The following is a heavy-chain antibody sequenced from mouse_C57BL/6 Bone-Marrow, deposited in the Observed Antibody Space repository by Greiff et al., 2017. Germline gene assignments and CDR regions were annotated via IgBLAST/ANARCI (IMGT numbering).Heavy chain of an antibody. J-gene: IGHJ1*03. D-gene: IGHD1-2*01. CDR2: INPDSSTI. CDR1: GIDFSRYW. Sequence: EVKVEESGGGLVQPGGSLKLSCAASGIDFSRYWMSWVRRAPGKGLEWIGEINPDSSTINYAPSLKDKFIISRDNAKNTLYLQMNKVRSEDTALYYCARWGPHYPYWYFDVWGTGTTVTVSS. CDR3: ARWGPHYPYWYFDV. V-gene: IGHV4-1*01.